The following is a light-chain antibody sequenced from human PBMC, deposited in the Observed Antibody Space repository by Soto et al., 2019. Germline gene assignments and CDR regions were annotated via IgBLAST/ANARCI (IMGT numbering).Light chain of an antibody. CDR2: EGS. J-gene: IGLJ1*01. CDR3: CSYAGSSTPYV. CDR1: SSDVGSYNL. Sequence: QSVLTQPPSASGSPGQSVTISCTGTSSDVGSYNLVSWYQQHPGKAPKLMIYEGSKRPSGVSNRFSGSKSGNTASLTISGLXAEDEADYYCCSYAGSSTPYVFGTGTKVTVL. V-gene: IGLV2-23*01.